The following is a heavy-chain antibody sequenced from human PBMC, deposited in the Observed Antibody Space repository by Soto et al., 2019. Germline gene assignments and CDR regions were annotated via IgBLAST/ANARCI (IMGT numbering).Heavy chain of an antibody. CDR2: INPSGGST. Sequence: GASVKVSCKASGYTFTSYYMHWVRQAPGQGLEWMGIINPSGGSTSYAQKFQGRVTMTRDTSTSTVYMELSSLRSEDTAVYYCAREHYYDSSGYSLSGLQHWGQGTLVTVS. D-gene: IGHD3-22*01. CDR3: AREHYYDSSGYSLSGLQH. V-gene: IGHV1-46*03. CDR1: GYTFTSYY. J-gene: IGHJ1*01.